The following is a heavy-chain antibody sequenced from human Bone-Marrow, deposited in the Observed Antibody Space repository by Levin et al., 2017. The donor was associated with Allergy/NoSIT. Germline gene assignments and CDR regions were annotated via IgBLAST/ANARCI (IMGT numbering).Heavy chain of an antibody. CDR3: VRESDCTSASCYAFDN. J-gene: IGHJ4*02. Sequence: GGSLRLSCAASGFILSDHFMDWVRQAPGKGLEWVGRTKNSANSYTTDYAASVRGRFIISRDDSKDSLYLQMNSLKIEDTAVYYCVRESDCTSASCYAFDNWGQGALVTVSS. V-gene: IGHV3-72*01. CDR2: TKNSANSYTT. D-gene: IGHD2-2*01. CDR1: GFILSDHF.